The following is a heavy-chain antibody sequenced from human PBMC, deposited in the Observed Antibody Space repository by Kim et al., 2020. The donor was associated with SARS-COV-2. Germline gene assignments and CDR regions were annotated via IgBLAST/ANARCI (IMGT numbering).Heavy chain of an antibody. D-gene: IGHD1-1*01. V-gene: IGHV4-4*02. Sequence: SETLSLTCAVSGGSISNSNWWRWVRQAPGKGLEWIGEIFHSGSTNLNPSLKSRASMSVDKSKNQFSLSLTSATAADTAVYYCARVGTQLSDYYSGMDVWGQGTTVTVSS. CDR2: IFHSGST. CDR1: GGSISNSNW. J-gene: IGHJ6*02. CDR3: ARVGTQLSDYYSGMDV.